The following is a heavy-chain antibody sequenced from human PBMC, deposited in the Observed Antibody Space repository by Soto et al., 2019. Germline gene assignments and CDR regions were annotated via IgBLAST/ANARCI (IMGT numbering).Heavy chain of an antibody. D-gene: IGHD1-1*01. CDR1: GYTFTSYG. V-gene: IGHV1-18*01. CDR2: ISAYNGNT. CDR3: ARVGLYNWNHYYGMDV. Sequence: GASVKVSCKASGYTFTSYGISWVRQAPGQGLEWMGWISAYNGNTNYAQKLQGRVTMTTDTSTSTAYMELRSLRSDDTAVYYCARVGLYNWNHYYGMDVWGQGTTVTVSS. J-gene: IGHJ6*02.